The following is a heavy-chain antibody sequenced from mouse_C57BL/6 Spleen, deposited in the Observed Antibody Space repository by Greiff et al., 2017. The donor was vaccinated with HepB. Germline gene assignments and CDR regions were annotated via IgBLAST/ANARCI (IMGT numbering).Heavy chain of an antibody. CDR2: INPGSGGT. CDR1: GYAFTNYL. CDR3: ARFDGLGAY. V-gene: IGHV1-54*01. D-gene: IGHD2-3*01. J-gene: IGHJ3*01. Sequence: VQLQQSGAELVRPGTSVKVSCKASGYAFTNYLIEWVKQRPGQGLEWIGVINPGSGGTNYNEKFKGKATLTADKSSSTAYMQLSSLTSEDSAVYFCARFDGLGAYWGQGTLVTVSA.